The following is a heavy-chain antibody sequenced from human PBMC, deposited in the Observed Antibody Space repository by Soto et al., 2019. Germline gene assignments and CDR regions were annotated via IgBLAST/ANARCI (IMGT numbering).Heavy chain of an antibody. CDR2: VYHTGDT. V-gene: IGHV4-4*02. CDR3: AREIVTAGGNNYFDP. J-gene: IGHJ5*02. D-gene: IGHD2-21*02. Sequence: PSESLSLACGVSGCTVASSHWWSWVRQSPGRGLEGIGNVYHTGDTNFNPSLQSRVTFSVDKSNNQFSLRLTSVTAADTAVYFCAREIVTAGGNNYFDPWGPGTLVTVSS. CDR1: GCTVASSHW.